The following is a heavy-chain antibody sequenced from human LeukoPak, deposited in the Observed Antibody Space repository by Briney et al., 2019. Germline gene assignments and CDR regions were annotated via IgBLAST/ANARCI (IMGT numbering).Heavy chain of an antibody. CDR2: ISGSGGST. CDR1: GFTFSSRA. CDR3: AESIAANGTVY. V-gene: IGHV3-23*01. J-gene: IGHJ4*02. Sequence: GGSLRLSCAASGFTFSSRAMHWVRQAPGKGLEWVSGISGSGGSTYYADSVKGRFTMSRDNSKNTLFLQMSSLRAEDTAVYYCAESIAANGTVYWGQGTQVTVSS. D-gene: IGHD6-13*01.